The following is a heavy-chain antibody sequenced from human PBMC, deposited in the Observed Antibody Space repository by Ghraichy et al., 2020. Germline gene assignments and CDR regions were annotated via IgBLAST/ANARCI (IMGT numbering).Heavy chain of an antibody. CDR2: INHSGST. J-gene: IGHJ4*02. Sequence: SETLSLTCAVYGGSFSGYYWSWIRQPPGKGLEWIGEINHSGSTNYNPSLKSRVTISVDTSKNQFSLKLSSVTAADTAVYYRAGLRPRYYYDSSGYLYYFDYWGQGTLVTVSS. V-gene: IGHV4-34*01. CDR3: AGLRPRYYYDSSGYLYYFDY. CDR1: GGSFSGYY. D-gene: IGHD3-22*01.